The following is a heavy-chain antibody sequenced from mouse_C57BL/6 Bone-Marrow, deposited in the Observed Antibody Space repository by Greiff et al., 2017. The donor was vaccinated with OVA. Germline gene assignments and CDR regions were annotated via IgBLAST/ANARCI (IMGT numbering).Heavy chain of an antibody. J-gene: IGHJ3*01. CDR2: ISSGGSYT. CDR3: ARTYYSNPAWFAY. Sequence: VNLVESGGDLVKPGGSLKLSCAASGFTFSSYGMSWVRQTPDKRLEWVATISSGGSYTYYPDSVKGRFTISRDNAKNTLYLQMSSLKSEDTAMYYCARTYYSNPAWFAYWGQGTLVTVSA. CDR1: GFTFSSYG. V-gene: IGHV5-6*02. D-gene: IGHD2-5*01.